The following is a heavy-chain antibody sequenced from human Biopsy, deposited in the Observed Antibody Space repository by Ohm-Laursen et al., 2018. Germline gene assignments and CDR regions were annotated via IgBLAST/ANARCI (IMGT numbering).Heavy chain of an antibody. CDR2: ISGSGGNT. Sequence: SLSLSCTASGFTFSDYAMNWVRQAPGKGLEWVSTISGSGGNTYYADSVRGRFTVSRDGSKSTLYLQMSSLSAEDTAFYYCAKGGYCSATSCNMDVDYWGQGALVTVSS. V-gene: IGHV3-23*01. J-gene: IGHJ4*02. CDR3: AKGGYCSATSCNMDVDY. D-gene: IGHD2-2*02. CDR1: GFTFSDYA.